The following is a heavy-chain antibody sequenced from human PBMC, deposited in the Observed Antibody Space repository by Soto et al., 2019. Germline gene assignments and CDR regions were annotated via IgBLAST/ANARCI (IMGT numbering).Heavy chain of an antibody. CDR3: ARDYCPGGVCYTIFDY. CDR2: ISGNGGST. Sequence: EVQLVESGGNLAQPGGSLRLSCAASGFTFSTYPMHWVRQGPGTGLEYVAGISGNGGSTHYANSVKGSFTISRDNSKSTLKLQMGSLRAEDMAVYYCARDYCPGGVCYTIFDYWGQGTLVTVSS. CDR1: GFTFSTYP. J-gene: IGHJ4*02. D-gene: IGHD2-8*02. V-gene: IGHV3-64*01.